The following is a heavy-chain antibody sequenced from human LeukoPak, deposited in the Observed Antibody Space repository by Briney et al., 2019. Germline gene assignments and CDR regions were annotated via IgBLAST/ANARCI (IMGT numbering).Heavy chain of an antibody. V-gene: IGHV3-66*02. CDR2: IYSGGST. Sequence: PGGSLRLSCAASGFTVSSNYMSWVRQAPGKGLEWVSVIYSGGSTYYADSVKGRFTISRDNSKNTLYLQMNSLRAEDTAVYYCARGARIVGATGDAFDIWGQGTMVTVSS. CDR1: GFTVSSNY. D-gene: IGHD1-26*01. CDR3: ARGARIVGATGDAFDI. J-gene: IGHJ3*02.